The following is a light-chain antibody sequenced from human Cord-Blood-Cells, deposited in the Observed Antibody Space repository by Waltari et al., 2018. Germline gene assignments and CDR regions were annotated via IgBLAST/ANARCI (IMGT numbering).Light chain of an antibody. CDR3: SSYPSSSTWV. CDR1: SSDVGGYNY. Sequence: QSALTQPASVSGSPGQSITISCTGTSSDVGGYNYVSWYQQHPGKAPKLMIYDVSTGHSGIFIRFSGSKSGTTASLTISGLQSEDEADYSCSSYPSSSTWVFGGGTKLTVL. V-gene: IGLV2-14*01. J-gene: IGLJ3*02. CDR2: DVS.